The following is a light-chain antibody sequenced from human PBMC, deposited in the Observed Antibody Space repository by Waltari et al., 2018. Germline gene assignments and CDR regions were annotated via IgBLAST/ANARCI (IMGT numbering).Light chain of an antibody. J-gene: IGKJ1*01. CDR3: QHYVRLPAT. V-gene: IGKV3-20*01. CDR1: QSVSRS. Sequence: IVLTQSPGTLSLSPGERATLSCRASQSVSRSLAWYQQKPGQAPKLLIYGESTRATGIPDRFTGSGYGTDFSLTIISLEPEDFAIYFCQHYVRLPATFGQGTKVEIK. CDR2: GES.